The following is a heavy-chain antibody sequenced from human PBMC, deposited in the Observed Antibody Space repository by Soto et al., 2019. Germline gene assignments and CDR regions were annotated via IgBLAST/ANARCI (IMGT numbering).Heavy chain of an antibody. CDR2: FDPEDGET. J-gene: IGHJ5*02. D-gene: IGHD6-13*01. V-gene: IGHV1-24*01. Sequence: ASVKVSCKASGGTFSNYSINWVRQAPGKGLEWMGGFDPEDGETIYAQKFQGRVTMTEDTSTDTAYMELSSLRSEDTAVYYCATIIAAAGANWFDPWGQGTLVTVSS. CDR3: ATIIAAAGANWFDP. CDR1: GGTFSNYS.